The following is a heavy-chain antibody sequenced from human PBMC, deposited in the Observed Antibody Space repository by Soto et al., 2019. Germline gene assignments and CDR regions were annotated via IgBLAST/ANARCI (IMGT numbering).Heavy chain of an antibody. Sequence: SVKASCKDSEGTLNSCAIASVRQAPGQALERMGWISAYNGNPNYAHKLQGRVTITTDTPTSTAYMERRSLRSDDTAVYYCARESSIPAAMGGMEVRGQGTTVAV. J-gene: IGHJ6*02. CDR1: EGTLNSCA. V-gene: IGHV1-18*01. CDR2: ISAYNGNP. CDR3: ARESSIPAAMGGMEV. D-gene: IGHD2-2*01.